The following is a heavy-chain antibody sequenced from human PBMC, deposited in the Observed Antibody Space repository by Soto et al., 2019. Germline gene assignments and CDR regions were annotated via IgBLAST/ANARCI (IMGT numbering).Heavy chain of an antibody. CDR3: AKDGSLEWLFCDY. Sequence: QVQLVESGGGVVQPGRSLRLSCAASGFTFSSYGMHWVRQAPGKGLEWVAVISYDGSNKYYADSVKGRFTISRDNSKNTLYLQMNSLRAEDTAVYYCAKDGSLEWLFCDYWGQGTLVTVSS. D-gene: IGHD3-3*01. CDR1: GFTFSSYG. CDR2: ISYDGSNK. J-gene: IGHJ4*02. V-gene: IGHV3-30*18.